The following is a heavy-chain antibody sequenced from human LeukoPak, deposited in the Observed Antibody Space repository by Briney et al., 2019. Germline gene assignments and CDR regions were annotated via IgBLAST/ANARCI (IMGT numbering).Heavy chain of an antibody. Sequence: SETLSLTCTVSGGSISSYYWSWIRQPPGKGLEWIGYIYYSGSTNYNPSLKSRVTISVDTSKNQFSLKLSSVTAADTAVYYCARGVRFYAVWGQGTLVTVSS. J-gene: IGHJ4*02. CDR1: GGSISSYY. D-gene: IGHD3-3*01. CDR3: ARGVRFYAV. V-gene: IGHV4-59*01. CDR2: IYYSGST.